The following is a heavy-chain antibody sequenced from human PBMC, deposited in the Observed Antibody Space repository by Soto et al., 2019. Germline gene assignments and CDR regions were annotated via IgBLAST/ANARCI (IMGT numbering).Heavy chain of an antibody. V-gene: IGHV4-4*02. CDR2: IYHSGST. J-gene: IGHJ3*02. CDR1: GGSISSSNW. CDR3: ARDIAVAAPSDAFDI. Sequence: QVQLQESGPGLVKPSGTLSLTCAVSGGSISSSNWWSWVRQPPGKGLEWIGEIYHSGSTNYNPSLKSRVTIXXDXSXXQFSLKLSSVTAADTAVYYCARDIAVAAPSDAFDIWGQGTMVTVSS. D-gene: IGHD6-19*01.